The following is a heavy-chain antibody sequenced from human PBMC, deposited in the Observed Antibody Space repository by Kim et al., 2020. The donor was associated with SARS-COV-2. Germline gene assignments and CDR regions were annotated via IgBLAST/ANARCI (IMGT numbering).Heavy chain of an antibody. CDR3: ARIQWLVYTAPVRGHGQRGGSYWYFDL. CDR2: INSDGSST. J-gene: IGHJ2*01. V-gene: IGHV3-74*01. D-gene: IGHD6-19*01. CDR1: GFTFSSYW. Sequence: GGSLRLSCAASGFTFSSYWMHWVRQAPGKGLVWVSRINSDGSSTSYADSVKGRFTISRDNAKNTLYLQMNSLRAEDTAVYYCARIQWLVYTAPVRGHGQRGGSYWYFDLWGRGTLVTVSS.